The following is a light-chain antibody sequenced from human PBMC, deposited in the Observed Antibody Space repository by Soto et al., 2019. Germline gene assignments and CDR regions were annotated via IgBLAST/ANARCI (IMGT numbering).Light chain of an antibody. CDR1: QSFTSS. J-gene: IGKJ4*01. V-gene: IGKV1-9*01. CDR3: QQLNSYPLT. Sequence: DIQLTQSPSFLSASLGDRVTITCRASQSFTSSLVWYQQKPGKAPKLLIYVASTLQVGVPLRFSGTRSGTEFTLTISSLQPEDFATYYCQQLNSYPLTFGGGTKLQIK. CDR2: VAS.